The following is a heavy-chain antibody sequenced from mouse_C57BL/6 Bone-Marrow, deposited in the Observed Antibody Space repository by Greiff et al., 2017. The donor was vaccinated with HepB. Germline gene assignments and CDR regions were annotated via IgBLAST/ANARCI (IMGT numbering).Heavy chain of an antibody. Sequence: DVNVVESGGDLVKPGGSLKLSCAASGFTFSSYGMSWVRQTPDKRLEWVATISSGGSYTYYPDSVKGRFTISRDNAKNNLYLQMSSLKSEDTAMYYCERQQGNAMDFWGRGTAVTVSS. J-gene: IGHJ4*01. CDR2: ISSGGSYT. V-gene: IGHV5-6*02. CDR3: ERQQGNAMDF. CDR1: GFTFSSYG.